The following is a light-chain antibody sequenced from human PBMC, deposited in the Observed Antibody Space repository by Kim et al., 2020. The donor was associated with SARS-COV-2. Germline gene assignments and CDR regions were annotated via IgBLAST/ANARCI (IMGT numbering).Light chain of an antibody. CDR1: QSISSH. Sequence: SVGDRVIITCRTRQSISSHLNWYQQKPRKGPKLLLFAASNLQSGVPSRFSGSGSGTEFTLTIRALQPEDSATYYCQQGYSSPHITFGRGTRLEIK. V-gene: IGKV1-39*01. CDR2: AAS. CDR3: QQGYSSPHIT. J-gene: IGKJ5*01.